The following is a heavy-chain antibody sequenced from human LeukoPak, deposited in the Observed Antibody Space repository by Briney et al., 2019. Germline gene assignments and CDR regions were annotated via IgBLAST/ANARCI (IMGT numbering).Heavy chain of an antibody. V-gene: IGHV3-48*03. CDR2: ISSSGSTI. CDR3: ARAVVVMSYFDY. D-gene: IGHD3-22*01. J-gene: IGHJ4*02. Sequence: GGSLRLSCAASGFTFSSYEMNWVRQPPGKGLEWFSYISSSGSTIYYADSVKGRFTLPRDNAKNSLYLQMNSLRAKDTAVYYCARAVVVMSYFDYWGQGTLVTVSS. CDR1: GFTFSSYE.